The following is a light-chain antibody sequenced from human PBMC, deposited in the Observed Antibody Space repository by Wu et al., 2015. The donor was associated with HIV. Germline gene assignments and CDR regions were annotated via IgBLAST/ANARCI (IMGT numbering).Light chain of an antibody. Sequence: EIVMTQSPATLSVSPGERVTLPCTASQNIDNNLAWYQQKPGQAPRLLIYDASTRATGIAARFSGSGSGTEFSLTISSMQSEDFAVYFCQQYTNWITFGQGTRLEIK. J-gene: IGKJ5*01. CDR3: QQYTNWIT. CDR1: QNIDNN. V-gene: IGKV3-15*01. CDR2: DAS.